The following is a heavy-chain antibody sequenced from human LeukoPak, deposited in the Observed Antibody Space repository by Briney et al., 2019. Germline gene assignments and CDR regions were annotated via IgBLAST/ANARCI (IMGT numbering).Heavy chain of an antibody. Sequence: SETLPLTCTVSGGSIFIGSYYWGWIRQPPGKGLEWIGSVDYSGSTYYSPSLKSRVTVSVDTSKNQFSLKLSSVTAADTAVYYCARHRGGWDAFDIWGQGTVVPVSS. V-gene: IGHV4-39*01. CDR1: GGSIFIGSYY. J-gene: IGHJ3*02. CDR3: ARHRGGWDAFDI. CDR2: VDYSGST.